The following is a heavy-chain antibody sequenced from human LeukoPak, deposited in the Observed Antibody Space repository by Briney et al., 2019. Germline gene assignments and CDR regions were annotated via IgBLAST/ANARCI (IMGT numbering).Heavy chain of an antibody. J-gene: IGHJ4*02. CDR1: GFTFSDYN. V-gene: IGHV3-21*01. D-gene: IGHD2-15*01. CDR3: ARRRYCTGGSCYSGLGY. CDR2: ISDSGTYK. Sequence: GGSLRLSCAASGFTFSDYNMNWVRQAPGKGLEWVSSISDSGTYKYYADSVKGRFTIPRDNAKNSLYLQMDSLRAEDTAVYYCARRRYCTGGSCYSGLGYWGQGTLVTVSS.